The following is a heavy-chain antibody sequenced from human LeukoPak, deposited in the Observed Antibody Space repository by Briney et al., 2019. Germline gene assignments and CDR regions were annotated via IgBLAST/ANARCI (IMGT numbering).Heavy chain of an antibody. CDR1: GFTFSSYS. V-gene: IGHV3-21*01. CDR2: ISSSSSYI. D-gene: IGHD3-10*01. J-gene: IGHJ4*02. Sequence: GGSLRLSCAASGFTFSSYSMNWVRQAPGKGLEWVSSISSSSSYIYYADSVKGRFTISRDDAKNSLYLQMNSLRAEDTAVYYCARHDGSGSFYFDYWGQGTLVTVSS. CDR3: ARHDGSGSFYFDY.